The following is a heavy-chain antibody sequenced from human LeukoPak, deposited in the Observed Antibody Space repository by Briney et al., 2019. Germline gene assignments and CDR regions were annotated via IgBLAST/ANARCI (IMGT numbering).Heavy chain of an antibody. Sequence: GGSLRLSCAASGFTFSSHWMHWVRQAPGKGLVWVSRLKSDGRSTSYADSVKGRFTISRDNAKNTLYLQMNSLRAEDTAVYYCARDQEFWSQSDYGDYDFAFDIWGQGTMVTVSS. CDR2: LKSDGRST. D-gene: IGHD4-17*01. CDR1: GFTFSSHW. V-gene: IGHV3-74*01. J-gene: IGHJ3*02. CDR3: ARDQEFWSQSDYGDYDFAFDI.